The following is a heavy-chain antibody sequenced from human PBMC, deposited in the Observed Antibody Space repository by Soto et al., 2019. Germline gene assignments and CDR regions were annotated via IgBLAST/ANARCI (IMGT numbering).Heavy chain of an antibody. J-gene: IGHJ4*02. CDR3: ARVRRITMIVVVPSYFDY. CDR1: GGSISSGDYY. D-gene: IGHD3-22*01. CDR2: IYYSGST. Sequence: SETLPLICTVSGGSISSGDYYWSWLRQPPGKGLEWIGYIYYSGSTYYNPSLKSRVTISVDTSKNQFSLKLSSVTAADTAVYYCARVRRITMIVVVPSYFDYWGQGTLVTV. V-gene: IGHV4-30-4*01.